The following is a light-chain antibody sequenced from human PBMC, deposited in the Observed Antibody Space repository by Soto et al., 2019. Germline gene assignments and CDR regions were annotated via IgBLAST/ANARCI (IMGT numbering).Light chain of an antibody. CDR2: RND. Sequence: QAVLTQPPSASGTPGQRVTISCSGSSSNIGSNYVYWNQQLPGSAPKLLIYRNDQRPSGVPDRFSASKSGTAASLAISGLRSEDEADYHCAAWDDSLSAVVFGGGTKVTVL. V-gene: IGLV1-47*01. CDR3: AAWDDSLSAVV. CDR1: SSNIGSNY. J-gene: IGLJ2*01.